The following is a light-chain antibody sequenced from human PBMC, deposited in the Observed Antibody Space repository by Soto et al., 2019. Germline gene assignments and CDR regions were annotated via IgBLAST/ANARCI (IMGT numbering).Light chain of an antibody. V-gene: IGKV1-6*01. J-gene: IGKJ2*01. Sequence: AVQMTQSPSSLSASVGDRVTITCRASQDIRKDLAWYQQKPGKAPQILIYGASTLQTGVASRFRGSGSATDFTLTISSLQPEDSTAYYCLQDYNYPFPFGQGTKVDIK. CDR3: LQDYNYPFP. CDR1: QDIRKD. CDR2: GAS.